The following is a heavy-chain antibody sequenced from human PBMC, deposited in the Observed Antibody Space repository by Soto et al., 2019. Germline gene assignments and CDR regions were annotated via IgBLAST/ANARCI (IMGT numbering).Heavy chain of an antibody. Sequence: GVSLRLSCAASGFTFSSYGMHWVRQAPGKGLEWVAVISYDGSNKYYADSVKGRFTISRDNSKNTLYLQMNSLRAEDTAVYYCAKASTSGSYSYFDYWGQGTLVTVSS. CDR2: ISYDGSNK. CDR1: GFTFSSYG. CDR3: AKASTSGSYSYFDY. V-gene: IGHV3-30*18. J-gene: IGHJ4*02. D-gene: IGHD1-26*01.